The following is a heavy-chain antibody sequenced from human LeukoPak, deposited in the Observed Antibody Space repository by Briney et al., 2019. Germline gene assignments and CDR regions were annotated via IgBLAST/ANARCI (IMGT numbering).Heavy chain of an antibody. CDR3: ARGPMGDDYYDSSGYYSNYFDY. D-gene: IGHD3-22*01. CDR2: TNPNSGGT. Sequence: ASVTVSCKASGYTFTGYYMHWVRQAPGHRLEWMGWTNPNSGGTNYAQKFQGRVTMTRDTSISTAYMELSRLRSDDTAVYYCARGPMGDDYYDSSGYYSNYFDYWGQGTLATVSS. CDR1: GYTFTGYY. J-gene: IGHJ4*02. V-gene: IGHV1-2*02.